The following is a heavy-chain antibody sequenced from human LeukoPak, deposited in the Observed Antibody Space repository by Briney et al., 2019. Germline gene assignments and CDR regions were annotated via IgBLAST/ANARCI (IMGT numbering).Heavy chain of an antibody. CDR2: IYYSGST. Sequence: SETLSLTCTVSGGSISSGGYYWSWIRQHPGKGLEWIGYIYYSGSTYYNPSLKSRVTISVDTSKNQFSLKLSSVTAADTAVYYCASHSVGPLRIFGVVDDAFDIWGQGTMVTVSS. J-gene: IGHJ3*02. CDR3: ASHSVGPLRIFGVVDDAFDI. CDR1: GGSISSGGYY. D-gene: IGHD3-3*01. V-gene: IGHV4-31*03.